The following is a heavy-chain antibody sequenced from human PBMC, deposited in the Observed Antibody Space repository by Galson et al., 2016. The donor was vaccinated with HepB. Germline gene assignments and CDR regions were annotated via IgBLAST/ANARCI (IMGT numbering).Heavy chain of an antibody. V-gene: IGHV5-10-1*01. CDR1: GYSFTSYY. CDR2: IDPSDSST. CDR3: ATGGYISSWERVDF. J-gene: IGHJ4*02. D-gene: IGHD2-15*01. Sequence: QSGAEVKKPGESLRISCKGSGYSFTSYYITWVRQMPGKGLEWMGRIDPSDSSTNYSPSFQGHVTISSDRSLSTSYLQWSSLKASDTAIYYCATGGYISSWERVDFWGQGTLVIVSS.